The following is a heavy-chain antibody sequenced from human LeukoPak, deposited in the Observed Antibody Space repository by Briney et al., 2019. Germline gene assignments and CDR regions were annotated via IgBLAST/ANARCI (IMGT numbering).Heavy chain of an antibody. CDR1: GFTFSSYW. Sequence: PGXXLRLSCAASGFTFSSYWMHWVRQAPGKGLVWVSRINSDGSSTNYADSVKGRFTISRDNAKNTLYLQMNSLRAEDTAVYYCARESSVGAHKAFDYWGQGTLVTVSS. CDR3: ARESSVGAHKAFDY. CDR2: INSDGSST. D-gene: IGHD1-26*01. V-gene: IGHV3-74*01. J-gene: IGHJ4*02.